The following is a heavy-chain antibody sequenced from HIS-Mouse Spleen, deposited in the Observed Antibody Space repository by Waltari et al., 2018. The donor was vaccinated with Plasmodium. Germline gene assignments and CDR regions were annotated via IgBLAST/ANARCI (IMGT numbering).Heavy chain of an antibody. CDR2: RKQDGSEK. V-gene: IGHV3-7*01. Sequence: EVQLVESGGGLVQPGGSLRLSCAASGFTFSSYWMSWVRQAPGTGWERVANRKQDGSEKYYVDSVKGRFTISRDNAKNSLYLQMNSLRAEDTAVYYCARRRRANWGMADAFDIWGQGTMVTVSS. CDR3: ARRRRANWGMADAFDI. CDR1: GFTFSSYW. D-gene: IGHD7-27*01. J-gene: IGHJ3*02.